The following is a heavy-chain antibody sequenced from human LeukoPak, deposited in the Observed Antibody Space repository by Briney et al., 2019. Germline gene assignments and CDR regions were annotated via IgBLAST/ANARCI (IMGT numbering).Heavy chain of an antibody. CDR1: GYTFTSYG. CDR3: ARDVMVRGVMPEPYNWFDP. V-gene: IGHV1-18*01. D-gene: IGHD3-10*01. Sequence: ASVKVSCKASGYTFTSYGISWVRQAPGQGLEWMGWISAYNGNTNYAQKLQGRVTMTTDTSTSTAYMELRSLRSDDTAVYYCARDVMVRGVMPEPYNWFDPWGQGTLVTVSS. J-gene: IGHJ5*02. CDR2: ISAYNGNT.